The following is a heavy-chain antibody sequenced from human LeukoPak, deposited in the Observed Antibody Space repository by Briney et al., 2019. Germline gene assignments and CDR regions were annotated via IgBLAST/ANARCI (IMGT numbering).Heavy chain of an antibody. CDR1: GGSISIFY. CDR2: IYYSGTT. J-gene: IGHJ4*02. Sequence: PSETLSLTCTVSGGSISIFYWSWILQPPGKGLEWIGDIYYSGTTNYNPSLKSRVTISLDTSKNQFSLRLSSVTAADTAVYYCARIDAVAATPTSFDYWGQGTLVTVSS. V-gene: IGHV4-59*01. D-gene: IGHD6-19*01. CDR3: ARIDAVAATPTSFDY.